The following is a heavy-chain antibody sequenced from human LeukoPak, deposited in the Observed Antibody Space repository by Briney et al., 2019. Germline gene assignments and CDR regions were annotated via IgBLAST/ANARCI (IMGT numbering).Heavy chain of an antibody. V-gene: IGHV3-9*01. J-gene: IGHJ3*02. D-gene: IGHD4-17*01. CDR3: ARDQGTTMTSYAFHI. CDR2: ISWNSGSI. CDR1: GSTFDDYA. Sequence: GGSLRLSCAASGSTFDDYAMHWVRQAPGKGLEWVSGISWNSGSIGYADSVKGRFTISRDNAKNSLYLQMNSLRGEDTAVYSCARDQGTTMTSYAFHIWGQGTMVTVSS.